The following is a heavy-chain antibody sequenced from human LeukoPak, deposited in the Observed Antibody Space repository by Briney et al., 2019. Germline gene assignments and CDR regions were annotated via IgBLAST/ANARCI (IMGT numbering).Heavy chain of an antibody. V-gene: IGHV3-74*01. CDR3: ARDVWGGSYFDY. Sequence: GGSLRLSCAASGFTFSSYWMHWVRQAPGEGLVWVSRINSDGSSTSYADSVKGRFTISRDNSKNTLYLQMNSLRAEDTAVYYCARDVWGGSYFDYWGQGTLVTVSS. CDR2: INSDGSST. D-gene: IGHD1-26*01. CDR1: GFTFSSYW. J-gene: IGHJ4*02.